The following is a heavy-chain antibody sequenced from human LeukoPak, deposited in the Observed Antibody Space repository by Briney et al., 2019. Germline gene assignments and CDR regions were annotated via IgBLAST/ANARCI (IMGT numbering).Heavy chain of an antibody. J-gene: IGHJ3*02. CDR1: GFTFSSYW. V-gene: IGHV3-7*01. Sequence: GGSLRLSCAASGFTFSSYWMSWVRQAPGKGREGVANIKRDGSEKYYLDSVKGRFTISRDNAKNSLYLQMNSLRAEDTAVYYCARDLAGPPQEAFDIWGQGTVVTVSS. CDR3: ARDLAGPPQEAFDI. CDR2: IKRDGSEK.